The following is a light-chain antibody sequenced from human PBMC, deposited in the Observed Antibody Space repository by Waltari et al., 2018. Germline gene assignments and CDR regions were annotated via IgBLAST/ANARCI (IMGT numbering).Light chain of an antibody. CDR1: QGITNY. Sequence: DIQLTQSPSFLSASVGERVTITCRASQGITNYLAWYQQKPGKAPELLIYAASSLQSGVPSRFSGSGSGTEFTLTISGLQPEDFATYYCQQLNSYRTFGQGTKVDIK. V-gene: IGKV1-9*01. CDR3: QQLNSYRT. J-gene: IGKJ1*01. CDR2: AAS.